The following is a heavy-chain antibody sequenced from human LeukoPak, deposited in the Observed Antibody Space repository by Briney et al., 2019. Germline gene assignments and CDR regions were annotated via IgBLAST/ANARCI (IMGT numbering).Heavy chain of an antibody. Sequence: ASVKVSCKASGYTFSNYGINWVRQAPGQGLEWMGWISAYSGNTKYAQKLQGRVTMTTDTSTNTAYMELRSLRSDDTAVFYCARGRSGGSTWARNPTSTYYLDSWGQGTLVIVFS. CDR1: GYTFSNYG. CDR2: ISAYSGNT. CDR3: ARGRSGGSTWARNPTSTYYLDS. V-gene: IGHV1-18*01. D-gene: IGHD6-13*01. J-gene: IGHJ4*02.